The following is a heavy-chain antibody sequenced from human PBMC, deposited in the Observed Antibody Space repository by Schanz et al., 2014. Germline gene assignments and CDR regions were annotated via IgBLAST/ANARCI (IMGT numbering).Heavy chain of an antibody. V-gene: IGHV3-11*04. CDR1: GFIFNDYY. CDR2: ISRDGTTS. CDR3: AKVWGSDYFYPFDY. D-gene: IGHD3-22*01. J-gene: IGHJ4*02. Sequence: QVQLVESGGGLVKPGGSLRLSCAASGFIFNDYYMNWIRQAPGKGLEWLSYISRDGTTSYYADSVKGRYTISRDNAKNSLYLQMSSPRAEDTAVYYCAKVWGSDYFYPFDYWGQGTLVTVSS.